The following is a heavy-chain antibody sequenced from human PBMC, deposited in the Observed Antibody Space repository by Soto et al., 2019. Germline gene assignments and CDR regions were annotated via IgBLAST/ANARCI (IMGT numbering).Heavy chain of an antibody. CDR3: ASSWYYDSSGYLDY. CDR2: IYTSGST. V-gene: IGHV4-4*07. D-gene: IGHD3-22*01. CDR1: GGSISRYY. J-gene: IGHJ4*02. Sequence: PSETLSLTCTVSGGSISRYYWSWIRQPAGEGLEWIGRIYTSGSTNYNPSLKSRVTMSVDTSKNQFSLKLSSVTAADTAVYYCASSWYYDSSGYLDYWGQGTLVTVSS.